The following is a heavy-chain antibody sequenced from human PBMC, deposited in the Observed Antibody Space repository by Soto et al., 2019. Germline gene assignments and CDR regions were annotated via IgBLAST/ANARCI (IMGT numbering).Heavy chain of an antibody. CDR1: GGSISSSSYY. V-gene: IGHV4-39*01. Sequence: PSETLSLTCTVSGGSISSSSYYWGWIRQPPGKGLEWIGSISSSGSTYYKPSLKSRVAMSVDTSKNQFSIKLTSVKGRFTISRDNAKNSLYLQMNSLRDEDTAVYYCARAREDIVFLNWFDPWGQGTLVTVSS. J-gene: IGHJ5*02. CDR3: AKNSLYLQMNSLRDEDTAVYYCARAREDIVFLNWFDP. CDR2: ISSSGST. D-gene: IGHD2-15*01.